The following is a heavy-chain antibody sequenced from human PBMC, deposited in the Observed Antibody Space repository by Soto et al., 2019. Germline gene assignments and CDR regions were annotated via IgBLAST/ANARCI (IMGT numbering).Heavy chain of an antibody. CDR1: CDTFNSYC. V-gene: IGHV1-18*01. CDR3: ARDAPPEDY. Sequence: GAPVKVCCKASCDTFNSYCISWVRQAPGQGLEWMGWIRAYNGNTNYAQKLQGRVTMTTDTSTSTAYMELRSLRSDDTAVYYCARDAPPEDYWGQGTLVT. CDR2: IRAYNGNT. J-gene: IGHJ4*02.